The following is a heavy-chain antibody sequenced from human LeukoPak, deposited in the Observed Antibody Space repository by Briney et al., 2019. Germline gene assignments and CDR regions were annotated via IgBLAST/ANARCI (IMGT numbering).Heavy chain of an antibody. D-gene: IGHD3-10*01. J-gene: IGHJ4*02. CDR2: INHSGST. CDR1: GGSFSGYY. CDR3: ARETKYYGSGSYFDY. V-gene: IGHV4-34*01. Sequence: PSETLSLTCAVYGGSFSGYYWSWIRQPPGKGLEWIGEINHSGSTNYNPPLKSRVTISVDTSKNQFSLKLSSVTAADTAVYYCARETKYYGSGSYFDYWGQGTLVTVSS.